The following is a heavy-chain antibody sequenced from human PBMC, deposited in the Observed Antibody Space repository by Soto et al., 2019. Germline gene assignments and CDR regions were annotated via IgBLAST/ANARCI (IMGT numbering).Heavy chain of an antibody. CDR2: IWYDGSNK. V-gene: IGHV3-33*01. CDR3: ARDQKKQLPYYYYGMDV. J-gene: IGHJ6*02. D-gene: IGHD6-13*01. Sequence: PXESLRLSCAASGFTFSSYGMHWVRQAPGKGLEWVAVIWYDGSNKYYADSVKGRFTISRDNSKNTLYLQMNSLRAEDTAVYYCARDQKKQLPYYYYGMDVWGQGTTVTVSS. CDR1: GFTFSSYG.